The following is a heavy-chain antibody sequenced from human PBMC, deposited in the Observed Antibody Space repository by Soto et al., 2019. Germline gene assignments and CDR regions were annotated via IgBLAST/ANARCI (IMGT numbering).Heavy chain of an antibody. J-gene: IGHJ6*03. CDR2: INAGNGNT. CDR3: ARGAIWSGYYNHYYYYYMDV. V-gene: IGHV1-3*01. Sequence: ASVKVSCKASGYTFTSYARHWVRQAPGQRLEWMGWINAGNGNTKYSQKFQGRVTITRDTSAGTAYMELSSLRSEDTAVYYCARGAIWSGYYNHYYYYYMDVWGKGTTLTVSS. D-gene: IGHD3-3*01. CDR1: GYTFTSYA.